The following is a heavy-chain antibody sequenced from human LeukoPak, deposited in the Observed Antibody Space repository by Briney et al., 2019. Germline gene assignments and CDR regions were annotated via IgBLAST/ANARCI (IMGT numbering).Heavy chain of an antibody. CDR2: TIPIFGTA. V-gene: IGHV1-69*13. CDR3: ARDPGYYYGSGSYYNPNWFDP. Sequence: ASVKVSCKASGGTFSSYAISWVRQAPGQGLEWMGGTIPIFGTANYAQKFQGRVTITADESTSTAYMELSSLRSEDTAVYYCARDPGYYYGSGSYYNPNWFDPWGQGTLVTVSS. CDR1: GGTFSSYA. J-gene: IGHJ5*02. D-gene: IGHD3-10*01.